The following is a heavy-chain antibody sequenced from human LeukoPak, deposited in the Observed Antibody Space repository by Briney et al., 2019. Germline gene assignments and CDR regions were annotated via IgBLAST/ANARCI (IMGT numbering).Heavy chain of an antibody. CDR1: GYSFTSYW. CDR2: IYPGDPDT. Sequence: GESLKISCEGSGYSFTSYWIGWVRQMPGKGLEWMGIIYPGDPDTRYSPSFQGQVTISADKSISTAYLQWSSLKASDTAMHYCARESGASEWELHYDAFDIWGQGTMVTVSS. CDR3: ARESGASEWELHYDAFDI. J-gene: IGHJ3*02. V-gene: IGHV5-51*01. D-gene: IGHD1-26*01.